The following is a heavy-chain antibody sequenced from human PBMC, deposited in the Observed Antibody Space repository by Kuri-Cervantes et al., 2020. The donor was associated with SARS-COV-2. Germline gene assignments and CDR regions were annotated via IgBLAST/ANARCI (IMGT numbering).Heavy chain of an antibody. CDR2: IKSKTDGGTT. Sequence: GESLKISCAASGFTFSNAWMSWVRQAPGKGLEWVGRIKSKTDGGTTDYAAPVKGRFTISRDDSKNTLYLQMNSLKTEDTAVYYCTTDYGVGATVGSPYYFDYWGQGTLGHRLL. J-gene: IGHJ4*02. V-gene: IGHV3-15*01. CDR3: TTDYGVGATVGSPYYFDY. D-gene: IGHD1-26*01. CDR1: GFTFSNAW.